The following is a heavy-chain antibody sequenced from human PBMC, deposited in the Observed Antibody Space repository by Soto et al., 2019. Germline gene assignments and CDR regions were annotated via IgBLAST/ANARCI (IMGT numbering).Heavy chain of an antibody. CDR3: ARVARAAGISSY. J-gene: IGHJ4*02. CDR2: INSDGSST. V-gene: IGHV3-74*01. CDR1: GFTFSSYW. D-gene: IGHD6-13*01. Sequence: GSLRLSCAASGFTFSSYWMHWVRQAPGKGLVWVSRINSDGSSTSYADSVKGRFTISRDNAKNTLYLQMNSLRAEDTAVYYCARVARAAGISSYRGQGTLATVSS.